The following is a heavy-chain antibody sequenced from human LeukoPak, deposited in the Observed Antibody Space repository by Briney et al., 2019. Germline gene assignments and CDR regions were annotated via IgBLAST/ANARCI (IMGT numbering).Heavy chain of an antibody. CDR2: INPDSGGA. J-gene: IGHJ4*02. V-gene: IGHV1-2*06. CDR3: ARFRAGKGVDY. D-gene: IGHD6-19*01. CDR1: GYTFTGYY. Sequence: GASVKVSCKPSGYTFTGYYIHWVRQAPGQGLEWMGRINPDSGGANNAQKFQGRVTMTRDTSISTAYMELSRLRSDDTAVYYCARFRAGKGVDYWGQGTLVTVSS.